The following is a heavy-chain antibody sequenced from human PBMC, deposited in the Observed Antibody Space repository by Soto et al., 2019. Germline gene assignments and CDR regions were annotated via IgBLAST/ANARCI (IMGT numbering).Heavy chain of an antibody. D-gene: IGHD3-10*01. Sequence: QVQLQESGPGLVKPSETLSLTCTVSGGSISSYYWSWIRQPPGKGLEWIGYIYYSGSTNYNPSLKRRVTISVDTSKNQFSLKLSSVTAADTAVYYCARRIGVSYYGSGSHYYYYYYMDVWGKGTTVTVSS. J-gene: IGHJ6*03. V-gene: IGHV4-59*08. CDR2: IYYSGST. CDR3: ARRIGVSYYGSGSHYYYYYYMDV. CDR1: GGSISSYY.